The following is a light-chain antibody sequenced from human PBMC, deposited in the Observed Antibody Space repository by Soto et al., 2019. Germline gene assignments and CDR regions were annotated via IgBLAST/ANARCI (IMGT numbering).Light chain of an antibody. CDR1: QSLLHSNGYNY. CDR2: LGS. V-gene: IGKV2-28*01. J-gene: IGKJ5*01. CDR3: MQALQTPVT. Sequence: DIVMTQSPLSLPVTPGEPASISCRSSQSLLHSNGYNYLDWYLQKPGQSPQLLIYLGSNRASGVTDRFTGSGSGTYFTLKISRVEAEDVGVYYCMQALQTPVTFGQGTRLEIK.